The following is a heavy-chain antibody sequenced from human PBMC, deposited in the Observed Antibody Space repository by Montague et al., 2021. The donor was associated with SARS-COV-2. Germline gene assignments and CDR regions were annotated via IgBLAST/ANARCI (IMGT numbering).Heavy chain of an antibody. V-gene: IGHV3-66*01. CDR3: ARESSQFFGSGPLDY. D-gene: IGHD3-10*01. J-gene: IGHJ4*02. Sequence: SLRLSCAASGFTVSSTYMNWVRQVPGKGLEWVSSISSSSVTYSADSLKGRFTISRDNSKNTVNLQMNSLRAEDTAVYFCARESSQFFGSGPLDYWSQGSLVTVSS. CDR2: ISSSSVT. CDR1: GFTVSSTY.